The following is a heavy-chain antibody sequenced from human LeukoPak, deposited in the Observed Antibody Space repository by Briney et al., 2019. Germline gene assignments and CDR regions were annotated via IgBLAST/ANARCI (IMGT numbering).Heavy chain of an antibody. J-gene: IGHJ3*02. CDR3: AKDRDCSSTSCYTRGAFDI. CDR2: ISWNSGSI. D-gene: IGHD2-2*02. V-gene: IGHV3-9*01. CDR1: GFTFDDYA. Sequence: GRSLRLSCAASGFTFDDYAMHWVRQAPGQAQGKGLEWVSGISWNSGSIGYADSVKGRFTISRDNAKNSLYLQMNSLRAEDTALYYCAKDRDCSSTSCYTRGAFDIWGQGRMVTVSS.